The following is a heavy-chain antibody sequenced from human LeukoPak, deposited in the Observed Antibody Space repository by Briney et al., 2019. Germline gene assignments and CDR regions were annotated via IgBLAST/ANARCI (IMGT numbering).Heavy chain of an antibody. J-gene: IGHJ4*02. Sequence: PGGSLRLSCAASGFNFSNYAMSWVRQAPGKGLEWVSAISGSGGSTYYADSVKGRFTISRDNSKNTLYLQMNSLRAEDTAVYYCAKTGPVQYCSSTSCYMVSGSFDYWGQGTLVTVSS. CDR3: AKTGPVQYCSSTSCYMVSGSFDY. CDR2: ISGSGGST. V-gene: IGHV3-23*01. CDR1: GFNFSNYA. D-gene: IGHD2-2*02.